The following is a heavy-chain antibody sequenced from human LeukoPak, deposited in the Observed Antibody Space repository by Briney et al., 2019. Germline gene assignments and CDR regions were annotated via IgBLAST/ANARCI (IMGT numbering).Heavy chain of an antibody. V-gene: IGHV4-59*01. Sequence: SETLSLTCSVSGGSLSTYSWSWVRQSPGKRLEWIGYIYYGGTTNFNPSLKSRVTISADTAKNQFSLRLRSVTAADTAIYYCARDTTVASGMQHWGQGTLVTVSS. CDR2: IYYGGTT. CDR1: GGSLSTYS. J-gene: IGHJ4*02. CDR3: ARDTTVASGMQH. D-gene: IGHD4-23*01.